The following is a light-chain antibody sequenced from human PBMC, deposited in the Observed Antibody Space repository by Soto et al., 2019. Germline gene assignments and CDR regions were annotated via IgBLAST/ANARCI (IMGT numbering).Light chain of an antibody. CDR3: SSYTGRITVV. CDR2: DVS. CDR1: SSDVGAYKY. V-gene: IGLV2-14*01. Sequence: QSALTQPASVSGSPGQSITISCTGTSSDVGAYKYVSWYQQYPGKAPKLLIYDVSNRPPGVSNRFAGSKSGNTASLTISGRQAEDEADYYCSSYTGRITVVFGGGTKLTVL. J-gene: IGLJ3*02.